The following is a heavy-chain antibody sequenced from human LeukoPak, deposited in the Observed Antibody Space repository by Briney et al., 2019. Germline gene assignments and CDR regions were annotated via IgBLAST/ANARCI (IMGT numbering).Heavy chain of an antibody. CDR1: GYTFTSYA. V-gene: IGHV1-3*01. D-gene: IGHD3-22*01. J-gene: IGHJ4*02. Sequence: GASVKVSCKASGYTFTSYAMHWVRQAPGQRLEWVGWINAGNGNTKYSQKFQGRVTITRDTSASTAYMEPSSLRSEDTAVYYCARDSFPAYYYDSSGYREPFDYWGQGTLVTVSS. CDR2: INAGNGNT. CDR3: ARDSFPAYYYDSSGYREPFDY.